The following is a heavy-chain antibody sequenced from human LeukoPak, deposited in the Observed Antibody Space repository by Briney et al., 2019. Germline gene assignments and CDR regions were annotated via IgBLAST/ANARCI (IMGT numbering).Heavy chain of an antibody. CDR2: ISGSGGST. D-gene: IGHD3-22*01. Sequence: GGSLRLSCAASGFTFSSYAMSWVRQALGKGLEWVSAISGSGGSTYYADSVKGRFTISRDNSKNTLYLQMNSLRAEDTAVYYCAKDLAYYYDSSGPDYWGQGTLVTVSS. CDR1: GFTFSSYA. V-gene: IGHV3-23*01. J-gene: IGHJ4*02. CDR3: AKDLAYYYDSSGPDY.